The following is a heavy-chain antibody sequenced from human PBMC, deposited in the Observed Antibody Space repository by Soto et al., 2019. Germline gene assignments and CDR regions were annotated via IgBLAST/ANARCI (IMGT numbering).Heavy chain of an antibody. CDR3: AKDGSTSDFLSGYYTLYNWFDP. CDR1: GFTFSSYA. Sequence: EVQLLESGGGLVQPGGSLRLSCAASGFTFSSYAMSWVRQAPGKGLEWVSAISGSGGSTYYADSVKGRFTISRDNSKNTLYLQMNSLRAEDTAVYYCAKDGSTSDFLSGYYTLYNWFDPWGQGTLVTVSS. V-gene: IGHV3-23*01. D-gene: IGHD3-3*01. CDR2: ISGSGGST. J-gene: IGHJ5*02.